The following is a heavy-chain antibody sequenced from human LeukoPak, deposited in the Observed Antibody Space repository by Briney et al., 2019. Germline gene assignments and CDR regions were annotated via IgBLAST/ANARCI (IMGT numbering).Heavy chain of an antibody. Sequence: PGGSPRLSCAASGFTFSSYSMNWVRQAPGKGLEWVSSISSSSSYIYYADSVKGRFTISRDNAKNSLYLQMNSLRAEDTAVYYCARVSDDSSGYYYLDYWGQGTLVTVSS. V-gene: IGHV3-21*01. CDR1: GFTFSSYS. D-gene: IGHD3-22*01. CDR3: ARVSDDSSGYYYLDY. J-gene: IGHJ4*02. CDR2: ISSSSSYI.